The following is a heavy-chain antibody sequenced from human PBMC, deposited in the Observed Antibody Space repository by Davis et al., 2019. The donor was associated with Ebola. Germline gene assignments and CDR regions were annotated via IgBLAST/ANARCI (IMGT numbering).Heavy chain of an antibody. D-gene: IGHD2/OR15-2a*01. V-gene: IGHV3-53*01. CDR3: AKNV. CDR2: IYSGGST. Sequence: GESLKISCAASGFSVSSNYMSWVRQAPGKGLEWVSIIYSGGSTYYADSVKGRFTISRDNSNNTLFLQMDSLRVEDTAVYFCAKNVWGQGTRVIVSS. CDR1: GFSVSSNY. J-gene: IGHJ4*02.